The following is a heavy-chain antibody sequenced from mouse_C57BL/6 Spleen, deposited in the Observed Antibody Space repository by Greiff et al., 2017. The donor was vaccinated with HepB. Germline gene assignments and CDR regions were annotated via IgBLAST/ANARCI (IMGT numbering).Heavy chain of an antibody. V-gene: IGHV1-64*01. D-gene: IGHD1-1*01. Sequence: VQLQQPGAELVKPGASVKLSCKASGYTFTSYWMHWVKQRPGQGLEWIGMIHPNSGSTNYNEKFKSKATLTVDKSSSTAYMQLSSLTSEDSAVYYCAREGTTVVVDYWGQGTSVTVSS. J-gene: IGHJ4*01. CDR3: AREGTTVVVDY. CDR1: GYTFTSYW. CDR2: IHPNSGST.